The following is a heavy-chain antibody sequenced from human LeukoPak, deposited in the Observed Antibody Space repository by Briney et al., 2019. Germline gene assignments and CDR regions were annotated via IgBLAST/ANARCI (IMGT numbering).Heavy chain of an antibody. CDR1: GFTFSSYW. V-gene: IGHV3-7*01. Sequence: GGSLRLSCAASGFTFSSYWMSWVRQAPGKGPEWVANIKQDGSEKYYVDSLKGRFTISRDDAKNSLYLQMNSLRAEDTAVYYCARDIGKGSSWANWFDPWGQGTLVTVSS. J-gene: IGHJ5*02. CDR2: IKQDGSEK. CDR3: ARDIGKGSSWANWFDP. D-gene: IGHD6-13*01.